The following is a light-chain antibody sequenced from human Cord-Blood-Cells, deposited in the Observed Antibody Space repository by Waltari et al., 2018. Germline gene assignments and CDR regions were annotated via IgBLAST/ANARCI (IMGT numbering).Light chain of an antibody. J-gene: IGLJ1*01. CDR2: KDS. CDR3: LSADSSGTYYA. Sequence: SYELTQPPSVSVSLGQMARITCSGAALPKKYAFWYQQKPGQFPVLVIYKDSERPSGIPERFSGSSSGTIVTLTISGVQAEDEADYYTLSADSSGTYYAFGTGTKVTVL. V-gene: IGLV3-16*01. CDR1: ALPKKY.